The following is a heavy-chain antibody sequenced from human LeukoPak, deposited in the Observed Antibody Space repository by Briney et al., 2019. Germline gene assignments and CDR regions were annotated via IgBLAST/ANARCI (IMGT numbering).Heavy chain of an antibody. CDR2: INPNSGGT. J-gene: IGHJ5*02. D-gene: IGHD2-2*01. CDR3: ARLAGYCSSTSCQREDWFDP. Sequence: ASVKVSCKASGYTFTGYYMHWVRQAPGQGLEWMGWINPNSGGTNYAQKFQGRVTMTRDTSISTAYMELSRLRSDDTAVYYCARLAGYCSSTSCQREDWFDPWGQGTLVTVSS. CDR1: GYTFTGYY. V-gene: IGHV1-2*02.